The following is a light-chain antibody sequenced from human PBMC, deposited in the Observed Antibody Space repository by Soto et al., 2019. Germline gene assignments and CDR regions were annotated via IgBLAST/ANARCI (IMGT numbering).Light chain of an antibody. CDR1: KLGDKH. Sequence: SYELTQPPSVSVSPGQTVSITCSGDKLGDKHVCWYQQKPGQSPVLVIYQSTKRPSGIPERFSGSNSGNTATLTISGTQAMDEADYYCQAWDISTRVFGTGTKLTVL. CDR2: QST. CDR3: QAWDISTRV. J-gene: IGLJ1*01. V-gene: IGLV3-1*01.